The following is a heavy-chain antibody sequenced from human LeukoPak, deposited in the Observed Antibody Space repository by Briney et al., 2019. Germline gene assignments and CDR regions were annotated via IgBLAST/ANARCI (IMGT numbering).Heavy chain of an antibody. CDR2: INHSGST. J-gene: IGHJ6*02. V-gene: IGHV4-39*07. CDR1: GGSISSSSYY. Sequence: PSETLSLTCTVSGGSISSSSYYWGWIRQPPGKGLEWIGEINHSGSTNYNPSLKSRVTISVDTSKNQFSLKLSSVTAADTAVFYCARGPSIQLWSDPYYYYGMDVWGQGTTVTVSS. CDR3: ARGPSIQLWSDPYYYYGMDV. D-gene: IGHD5-18*01.